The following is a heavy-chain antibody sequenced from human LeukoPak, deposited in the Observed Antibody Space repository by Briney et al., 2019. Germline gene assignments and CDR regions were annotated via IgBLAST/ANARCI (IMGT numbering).Heavy chain of an antibody. Sequence: PGGSLRLSCAASGFTFSSYGMHWVRQAPGKGLEWVAFIRYDGSNKYYADSVKGRFTISRDNSKNTLYLQMNSLRAEDTAVYYCAKDYLGSSSWYSCFDYWGQGTLVTVSS. D-gene: IGHD6-13*01. J-gene: IGHJ4*02. V-gene: IGHV3-30*02. CDR2: IRYDGSNK. CDR3: AKDYLGSSSWYSCFDY. CDR1: GFTFSSYG.